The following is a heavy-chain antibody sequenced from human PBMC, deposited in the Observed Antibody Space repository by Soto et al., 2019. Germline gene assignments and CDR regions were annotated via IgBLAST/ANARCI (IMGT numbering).Heavy chain of an antibody. V-gene: IGHV1-69*02. CDR1: GGTFSSYT. CDR3: AGSGGDMTTVYFDY. D-gene: IGHD4-17*01. Sequence: QVQLVQSGAEVKKPGSSVKVSCKASGGTFSSYTISWVRQAPGQGLEWMGRIIPILGIANYAQKFQGRVTITADKSTSTAYMELSSLRSEDTAVYFCAGSGGDMTTVYFDYWGQGTLVTVSS. J-gene: IGHJ4*02. CDR2: IIPILGIA.